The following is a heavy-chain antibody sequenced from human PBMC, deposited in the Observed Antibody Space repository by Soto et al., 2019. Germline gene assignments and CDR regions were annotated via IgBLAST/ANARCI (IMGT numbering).Heavy chain of an antibody. CDR3: AKDMSGRYDHRYSNYLYYYYYYGMDV. J-gene: IGHJ6*02. D-gene: IGHD4-4*01. CDR1: GFTVSSNY. CDR2: ISWDGGST. Sequence: GGSLRLSCAASGFTVSSNYMHWVRQAPGKGLEWVSLISWDGGSTYYADSVKGRFTISRDNSKNSLYLQMNSLRTEDTALYYCAKDMSGRYDHRYSNYLYYYYYYGMDVWGQGTTVTVSS. V-gene: IGHV3-43*01.